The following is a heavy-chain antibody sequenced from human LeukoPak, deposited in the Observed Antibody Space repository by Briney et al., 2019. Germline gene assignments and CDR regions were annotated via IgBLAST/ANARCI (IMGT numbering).Heavy chain of an antibody. Sequence: PGGSLRLXCAASGFTFRNYEMNWVRQAPEKGLEGVSYISSSGSTVYYADSVKGRFTISRDNAKNSLYLQMNSLRAEDTALYYCARGPSVGSGWSPDLWGQGTLVTVSS. V-gene: IGHV3-48*03. CDR3: ARGPSVGSGWSPDL. D-gene: IGHD6-19*01. J-gene: IGHJ5*02. CDR1: GFTFRNYE. CDR2: ISSSGSTV.